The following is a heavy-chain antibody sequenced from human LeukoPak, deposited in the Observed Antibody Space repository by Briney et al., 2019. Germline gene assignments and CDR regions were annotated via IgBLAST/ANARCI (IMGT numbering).Heavy chain of an antibody. D-gene: IGHD2-15*01. CDR1: GGSISSYY. CDR2: IYYSGST. J-gene: IGHJ6*03. V-gene: IGHV4-59*01. CDR3: ARGSRGGRGYDFRGYYYYYMDV. Sequence: PSETLSLTCTVSGGSISSYYWSWIRQPPGKGLEWIGYIYYSGSTNYNPSLKSRVTISVDTSKNQFSLKLSSVTAADTAVYYCARGSRGGRGYDFRGYYYYYMDVWGKGTTVTISS.